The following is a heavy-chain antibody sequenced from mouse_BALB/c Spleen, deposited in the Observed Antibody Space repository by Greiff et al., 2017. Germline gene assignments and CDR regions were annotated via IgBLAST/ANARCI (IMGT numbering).Heavy chain of an antibody. CDR2: IYPGDGDT. D-gene: IGHD2-3*01. CDR1: GYTFTSYW. Sequence: VLLVESGAELARPGASVKLSCKASGYTFTSYWMQWVKQRPGQGLEWIGAIYPGDGDTKYTQKFKGKATLTADKSSSTAYMQLSCVASEDSAVYYCARGSDGYYFDYWGQGTTLTVSA. J-gene: IGHJ2*01. CDR3: ARGSDGYYFDY. V-gene: IGHV1-87*01.